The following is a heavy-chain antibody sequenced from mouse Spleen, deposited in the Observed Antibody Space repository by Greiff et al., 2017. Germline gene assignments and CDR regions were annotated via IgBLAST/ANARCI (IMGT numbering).Heavy chain of an antibody. CDR1: GYSFTDYN. Sequence: VQLQQSGPELVKPGASVKISCKASGYSFTDYNMNWVKQSNGKSLEWIGVINPNYGTTSYNQKFKGKATLTVDQSSSTAYMQLNSLTSEDSAVYYCASYYSYYSYDVNYYAMDYWGQGTSVTVSS. J-gene: IGHJ4*01. CDR2: INPNYGTT. D-gene: IGHD2-12*01. CDR3: ASYYSYYSYDVNYYAMDY. V-gene: IGHV1-39*01.